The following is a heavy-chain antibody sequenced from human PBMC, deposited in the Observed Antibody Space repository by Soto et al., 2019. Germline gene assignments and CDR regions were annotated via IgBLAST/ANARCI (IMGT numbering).Heavy chain of an antibody. V-gene: IGHV3-23*01. J-gene: IGHJ4*02. Sequence: EVQLLESGGGLVQPGESLRLSCAASGFSFTTYVMGWVRQAPGMGLEWVSGISASGDSTFYAESVEGRFTISRDNSKNTLYLQMNSPGVDDTAIYHCAKGAWGGIPHPNIYYFDVWGQGTLVTVSS. CDR2: ISASGDST. CDR1: GFSFTTYV. D-gene: IGHD1-26*01. CDR3: AKGAWGGIPHPNIYYFDV.